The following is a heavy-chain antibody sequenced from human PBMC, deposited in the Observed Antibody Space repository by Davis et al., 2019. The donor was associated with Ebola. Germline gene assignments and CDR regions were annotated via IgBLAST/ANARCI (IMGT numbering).Heavy chain of an antibody. V-gene: IGHV5-51*01. CDR1: GYSFSSYW. CDR2: IYAGDSDA. CDR3: ARLIARDYFEY. Sequence: KVSCKGSGYSFSSYWIAWVRQMPGKGLEWMGIIYAGDSDARYGPSFEGQVTISVDRYLTTAYLQWSSLKASDTAIYYCARLIARDYFEYWGQGTLVTVSS. D-gene: IGHD6-13*01. J-gene: IGHJ4*02.